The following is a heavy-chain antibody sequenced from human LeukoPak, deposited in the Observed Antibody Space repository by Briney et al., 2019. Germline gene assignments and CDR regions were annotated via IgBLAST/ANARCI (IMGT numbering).Heavy chain of an antibody. CDR1: GYTFTSYA. CDR2: IIPIFGTA. V-gene: IGHV1-69*06. CDR3: ATAMVRGVIFGYFQH. D-gene: IGHD3-10*01. J-gene: IGHJ1*01. Sequence: ASVKVSCKASGYTFTSYAISWVRQAPGQGLEWMGGIIPIFGTANYAQKFQGRVTMTEDTSTDTAYMELSSLRSEDTAVYYCATAMVRGVIFGYFQHWGQGTLVTVSS.